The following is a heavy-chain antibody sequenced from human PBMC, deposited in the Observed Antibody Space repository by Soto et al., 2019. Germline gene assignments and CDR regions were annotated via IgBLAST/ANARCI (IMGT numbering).Heavy chain of an antibody. CDR2: INPNSGGT. CDR3: ATDPTTVTLDYYSGMDV. CDR1: GYTFTDYY. D-gene: IGHD4-17*01. Sequence: VQLVQSGAEVKKPGASVKVSCKASGYTFTDYYMHWVRQAPGQGLEWMGWINPNSGGTNYAQIFQGRVTMTRDTSISTAYMELSGLRSDDTAVYYCATDPTTVTLDYYSGMDVWGQGTTVTVSS. V-gene: IGHV1-2*02. J-gene: IGHJ6*02.